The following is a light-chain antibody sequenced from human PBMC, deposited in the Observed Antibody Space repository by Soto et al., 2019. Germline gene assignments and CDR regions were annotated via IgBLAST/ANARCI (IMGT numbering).Light chain of an antibody. V-gene: IGKV1-39*01. Sequence: DIQMTQSPSSLSASVGDRVTITCRASQGISTYLNWYQQKPGKAPKLLIYAASSLQSGVPSRFSGGGSETDFTLTISSLQPEDFATYSCRQSYSTTWTFGQGTKVDIK. CDR1: QGISTY. CDR3: RQSYSTTWT. CDR2: AAS. J-gene: IGKJ1*01.